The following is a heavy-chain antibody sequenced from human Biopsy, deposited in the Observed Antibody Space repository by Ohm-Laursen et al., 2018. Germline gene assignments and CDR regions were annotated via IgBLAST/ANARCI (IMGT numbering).Heavy chain of an antibody. D-gene: IGHD3-9*01. V-gene: IGHV3-33*01. J-gene: IGHJ5*02. Sequence: SLRLSCTASGFGFSYYGHHWDRQAPGKGLQWVAVMWSDGINKNYADSVKGRFTVSRDNSNNVLYLQMSSLRDEDSAVYYCARDDDTTGHYMILNHWGQGTLVTVSS. CDR2: MWSDGINK. CDR1: GFGFSYYG. CDR3: ARDDDTTGHYMILNH.